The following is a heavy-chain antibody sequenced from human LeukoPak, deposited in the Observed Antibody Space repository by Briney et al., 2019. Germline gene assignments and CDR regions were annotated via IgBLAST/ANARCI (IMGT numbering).Heavy chain of an antibody. Sequence: PSETLSLTCTVSGGSVSSYYWSWIRQPAGKGLEWIGRIYTSGSTNYNPSLKSRVTMSVDTSKNQFSLKLSSVTAADTAVYYCARLVSGYSSSWYEWLDPWGQGTLVTVSS. D-gene: IGHD6-13*01. CDR1: GGSVSSYY. J-gene: IGHJ5*02. CDR2: IYTSGST. V-gene: IGHV4-4*07. CDR3: ARLVSGYSSSWYEWLDP.